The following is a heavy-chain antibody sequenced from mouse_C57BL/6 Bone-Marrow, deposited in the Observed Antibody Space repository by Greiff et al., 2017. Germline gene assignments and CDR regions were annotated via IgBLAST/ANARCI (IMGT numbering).Heavy chain of an antibody. CDR2: IDPSDSET. D-gene: IGHD2-2*01. J-gene: IGHJ4*01. CDR3: ARGSTMVTYYAMDY. Sequence: QVQLQQPGAELVRPGSSVKLSCKASGYTFTSYWMHWVKQRPIQGLEWIGNIDPSDSETPYNQKFKDKATLTVDKSSSTAYMQLSSLTSEDSAVYYCARGSTMVTYYAMDYWGQGTSVTVSS. CDR1: GYTFTSYW. V-gene: IGHV1-52*01.